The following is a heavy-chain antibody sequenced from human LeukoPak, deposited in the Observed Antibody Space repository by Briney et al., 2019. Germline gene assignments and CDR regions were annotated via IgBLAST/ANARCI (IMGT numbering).Heavy chain of an antibody. V-gene: IGHV4-59*08. J-gene: IGHJ6*02. Sequence: PSETLSLTCTVSGGSISSYYWSWIRQPPGKGLEWIGYIYYSGSTYYNPSLKSRVTISVDTSKTQFSLKLSSVTAADTAVYYCARSGSGSYYDKYYHGMDVWGQGTTVTVSS. D-gene: IGHD3-10*01. CDR1: GGSISSYY. CDR3: ARSGSGSYYDKYYHGMDV. CDR2: IYYSGST.